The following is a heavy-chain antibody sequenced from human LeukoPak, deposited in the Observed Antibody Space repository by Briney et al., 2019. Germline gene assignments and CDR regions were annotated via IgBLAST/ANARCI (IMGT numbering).Heavy chain of an antibody. J-gene: IGHJ4*02. Sequence: SETLSLTCAVSGGSMSSTKWWSWVRQPPGKGLEWIGEIYHSGSTNCNPSLKSRVTTSVDKSKNQFSLNLTSVTAADTAVYYCARLRTGAGLYYFDSWGQGTLVTVSP. CDR1: GGSMSSTKW. CDR3: ARLRTGAGLYYFDS. V-gene: IGHV4-4*02. CDR2: IYHSGST. D-gene: IGHD6-13*01.